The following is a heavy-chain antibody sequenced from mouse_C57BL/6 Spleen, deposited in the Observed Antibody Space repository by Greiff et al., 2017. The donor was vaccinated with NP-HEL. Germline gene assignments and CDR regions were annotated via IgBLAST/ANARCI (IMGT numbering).Heavy chain of an antibody. Sequence: QVQLQQPGAELVKPGASVKLSCKASGYTFTSYWMHWVKQRPGRGLEWIGRIDPNSGGTKYTEKYKSKATLTVDKPSSTAYMQLSSLTSEYSAVYYCARSPANWDGTWFAYWGQGTLVTVSA. D-gene: IGHD4-1*01. CDR1: GYTFTSYW. J-gene: IGHJ3*01. CDR2: IDPNSGGT. CDR3: ARSPANWDGTWFAY. V-gene: IGHV1-72*01.